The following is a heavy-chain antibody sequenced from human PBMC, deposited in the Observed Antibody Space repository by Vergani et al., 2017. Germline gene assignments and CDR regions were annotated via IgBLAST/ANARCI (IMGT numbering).Heavy chain of an antibody. Sequence: QVQLVQSGAEVKKPGSSVKVSCKASGGTFSSYAISWVRQAPGQGLEWMGRIIPIFGTANYAQKFPGRVTITADESTSTAYRELSSLMSEDPSVYYWASGYYDCWSANERKLQIDYWGQGTLVTVSS. J-gene: IGHJ4*02. V-gene: IGHV1-69*18. CDR2: IIPIFGTA. D-gene: IGHD3-3*01. CDR3: ASGYYDCWSANERKLQIDY. CDR1: GGTFSSYA.